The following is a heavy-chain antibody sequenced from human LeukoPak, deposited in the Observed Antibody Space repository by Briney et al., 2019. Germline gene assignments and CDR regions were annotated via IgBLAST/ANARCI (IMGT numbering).Heavy chain of an antibody. Sequence: ASVKVSCKASGYTLTDYFIHWVRQAPGQGLEWMGWINPNSGGTNYAQKFQGRVTMTRDTSISTAYMDLSRLGSDDTAVYYCARQFSSGWFSYFDYWGQGTLVTVSS. CDR3: ARQFSSGWFSYFDY. V-gene: IGHV1-2*02. CDR1: GYTLTDYF. D-gene: IGHD6-19*01. J-gene: IGHJ4*02. CDR2: INPNSGGT.